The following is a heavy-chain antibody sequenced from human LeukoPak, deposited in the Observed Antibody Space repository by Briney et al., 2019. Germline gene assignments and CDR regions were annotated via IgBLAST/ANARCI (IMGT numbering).Heavy chain of an antibody. D-gene: IGHD6-19*01. Sequence: GGSLRLSCAASGFTFSSYSMNWVRQAPGKGLEWVSSISSSSSYIYYADSVKGRFTISRDNAKNPLYLQMNSLRAEDTAVYYCARGEQWLVTDYWGQGTLVTVSS. CDR2: ISSSSSYI. CDR3: ARGEQWLVTDY. J-gene: IGHJ4*02. CDR1: GFTFSSYS. V-gene: IGHV3-21*01.